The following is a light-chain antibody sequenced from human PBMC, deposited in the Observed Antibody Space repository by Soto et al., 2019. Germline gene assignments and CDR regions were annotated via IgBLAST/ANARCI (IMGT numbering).Light chain of an antibody. J-gene: IGKJ5*01. CDR2: GAS. V-gene: IGKV3-15*01. Sequence: EIVMTQSPATLSVSPGERATLSCRASQSISSNLGWYQQRPGQAPRLLIYGASTRATGIPARFSGSGSGTEFTLTIRSLQSEDFAVYYCQQYTTWRSITFGQGTRLEIK. CDR3: QQYTTWRSIT. CDR1: QSISSN.